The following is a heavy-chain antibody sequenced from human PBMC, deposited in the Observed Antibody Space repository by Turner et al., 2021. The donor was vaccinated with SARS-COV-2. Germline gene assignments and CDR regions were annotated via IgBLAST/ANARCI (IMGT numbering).Heavy chain of an antibody. CDR3: ARDVIVPGADNWFDP. Sequence: QLQLEESGPGLLKPSATLSLTCSVSRASSISDAYYCGLLRQPPGRGLEWIGNNHSSGITFYNSALKGRVTVSIDTSKNQFSLRLDSVTAADTAVYYCARDVIVPGADNWFDPWGQGILVSVSS. V-gene: IGHV4-39*02. J-gene: IGHJ5*02. CDR2: NHSSGIT. D-gene: IGHD1-26*01. CDR1: RASSISDAYY.